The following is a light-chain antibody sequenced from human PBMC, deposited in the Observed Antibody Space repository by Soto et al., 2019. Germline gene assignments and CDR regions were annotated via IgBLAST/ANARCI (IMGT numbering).Light chain of an antibody. CDR2: GAS. CDR3: QQANSFPFT. CDR1: QDIRTW. J-gene: IGKJ3*01. V-gene: IGKV1-12*01. Sequence: DMPMTQSPSSVSASLGDRVTITCRASQDIRTWLAWYQQKPGQAPKLLIYGASHLQSGVPSRFSGSGSGTDFTLTISSLQSEDFATYYCQQANSFPFTFGPGTKVDVK.